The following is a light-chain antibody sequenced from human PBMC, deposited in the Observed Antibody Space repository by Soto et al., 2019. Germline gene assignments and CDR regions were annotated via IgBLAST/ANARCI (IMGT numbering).Light chain of an antibody. V-gene: IGKV4-1*01. Sequence: DFVMTQSPDSLAVSLGETATINCKSSRSALYNVNNKNYLAWYQQKPGQPPQLLIYWASIRESGVPDRFSGSGSGTDFALTISSLQAEDVAVYYCQQYYTTPWTFGQGTKVEIK. J-gene: IGKJ1*01. CDR1: RSALYNVNNKNY. CDR2: WAS. CDR3: QQYYTTPWT.